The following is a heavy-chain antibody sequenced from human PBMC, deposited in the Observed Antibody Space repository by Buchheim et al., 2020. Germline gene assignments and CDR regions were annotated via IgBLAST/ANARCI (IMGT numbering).Heavy chain of an antibody. Sequence: QVQLQESGPGLVKPSQTLSLTCTVSGGSISSGGYYWSWIRQHPGKGLECIGYIYFSGSTYYNPSLKSRVTISVDTSKNQFSLKLSSVTAADTAVYYCARGGVYDFWSGYSNYYYYGMDVWGQGTT. V-gene: IGHV4-31*03. CDR1: GGSISSGGYY. J-gene: IGHJ6*02. D-gene: IGHD3-3*01. CDR3: ARGGVYDFWSGYSNYYYYGMDV. CDR2: IYFSGST.